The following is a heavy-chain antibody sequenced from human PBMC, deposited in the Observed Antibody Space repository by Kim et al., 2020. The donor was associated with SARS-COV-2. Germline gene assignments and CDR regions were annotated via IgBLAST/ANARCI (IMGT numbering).Heavy chain of an antibody. J-gene: IGHJ6*02. CDR3: AREGMAARPNHYYYGLDV. V-gene: IGHV1-2*05. Sequence: ASVKVSCKAPRHIFTGSYINWVRQAPGRGLEWLGRINPTNDDTNYEQDFQGRVTMTTDTSTNTAYMELSRLKSDDTGVYYCAREGMAARPNHYYYGLDVWGQGTTVTVSS. CDR1: RHIFTGSY. CDR2: INPTNDDT. D-gene: IGHD6-6*01.